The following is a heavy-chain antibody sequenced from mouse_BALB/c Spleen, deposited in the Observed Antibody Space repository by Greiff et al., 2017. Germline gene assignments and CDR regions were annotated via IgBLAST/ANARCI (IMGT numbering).Heavy chain of an antibody. CDR3: AREGHYYGSSLYAMDY. Sequence: VQLQQSGAELVRPGTSVKVSCKASGYAFTNYLIEWVKQRPGQGLEWIGVINPGSGGTNYNEKFKGKATLTADKSSSTAYMQLSSLTSDDSAVYFCAREGHYYGSSLYAMDYWGQGTSVTVSS. V-gene: IGHV1-54*01. CDR1: GYAFTNYL. J-gene: IGHJ4*01. D-gene: IGHD1-1*01. CDR2: INPGSGGT.